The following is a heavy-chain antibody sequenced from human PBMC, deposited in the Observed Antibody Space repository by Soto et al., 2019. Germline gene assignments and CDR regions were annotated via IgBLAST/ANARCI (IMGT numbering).Heavy chain of an antibody. Sequence: QVQLVQSRAEVKNPGASVKVSCKASGYSFTRYGIAWARQAPGQGLEWMGWINTYNGNTNYAQNLKGRVTLTTDTDTIKDYMGRTNIRSSETAIYYCAMVDVYVTPSPQDVWGHRNTVIVSS. V-gene: IGHV1-18*01. CDR1: GYSFTRYG. D-gene: IGHD3-16*01. CDR2: INTYNGNT. CDR3: AMVDVYVTPSPQDV. J-gene: IGHJ6*02.